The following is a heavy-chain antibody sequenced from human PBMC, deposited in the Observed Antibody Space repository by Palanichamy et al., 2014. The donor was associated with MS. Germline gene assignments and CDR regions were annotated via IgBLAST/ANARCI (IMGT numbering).Heavy chain of an antibody. Sequence: QLVEVWGGVVQPRRSLRLSCAASGFTFSSYAMHWVRQAPGKGLEWVAVISHDGSNKYYADSVKGRFTISRDNSKNTLYLQMNSLRAEDTAVYYCARDYLVVVAATPLWFDPWGQGTLVTVSS. CDR3: ARDYLVVVAATPLWFDP. CDR2: ISHDGSNK. J-gene: IGHJ5*02. CDR1: GFTFSSYA. D-gene: IGHD2-15*01. V-gene: IGHV3-30-3*01.